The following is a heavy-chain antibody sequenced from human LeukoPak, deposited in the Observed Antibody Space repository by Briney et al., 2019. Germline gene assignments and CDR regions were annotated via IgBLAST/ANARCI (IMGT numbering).Heavy chain of an antibody. CDR1: GFTFSSNY. J-gene: IGHJ4*02. D-gene: IGHD6-13*01. V-gene: IGHV3-53*01. Sequence: GGSLRLSCAASGFTFSSNYMSWVRQAPGKGLEWVSIIYSGGSTYYADSVKGRFTISRDNSKNTLYLQMNSLRAEDTAVYYCARDQAAAGSFYFDYWGQGTLVTVSS. CDR3: ARDQAAAGSFYFDY. CDR2: IYSGGST.